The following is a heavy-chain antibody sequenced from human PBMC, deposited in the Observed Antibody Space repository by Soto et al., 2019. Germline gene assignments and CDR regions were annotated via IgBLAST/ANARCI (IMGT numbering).Heavy chain of an antibody. CDR3: AKTGVAHALDN. Sequence: GETLSLSCNGSGFSFTSDCYGWGRQMPGKGGGCMVSIYPRGADTRYNPSFQGQVTISVDASISTSYLQWSSLATSDTAVYYCAKTGVAHALDNWGQGTMVTVSS. CDR1: GFSFTSDC. D-gene: IGHD3-3*01. V-gene: IGHV5-51*01. CDR2: IYPRGADT. J-gene: IGHJ3*02.